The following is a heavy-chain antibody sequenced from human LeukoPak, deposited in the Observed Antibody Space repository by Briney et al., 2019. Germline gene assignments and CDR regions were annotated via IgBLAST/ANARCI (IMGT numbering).Heavy chain of an antibody. Sequence: GRSLRLSCAASGFTFSSYGMHWVRQAPGKGLEWVAVISYDGSNKYYADSVKGRFTISRDNSKNTLYLQMNSLRAEDTAVYYCAKDLRVWGATAPLDYWGQGTLVTVSS. CDR3: AKDLRVWGATAPLDY. CDR2: ISYDGSNK. D-gene: IGHD1-26*01. V-gene: IGHV3-30*18. J-gene: IGHJ4*02. CDR1: GFTFSSYG.